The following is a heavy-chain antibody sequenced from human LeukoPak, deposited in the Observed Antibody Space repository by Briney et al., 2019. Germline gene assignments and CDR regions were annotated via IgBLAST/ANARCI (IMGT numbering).Heavy chain of an antibody. V-gene: IGHV4-30-4*01. CDR1: GGSISSGDYY. CDR3: ARGKPYGDYSY. J-gene: IGHJ4*02. Sequence: SQTLSLTCTVSGGSISSGDYYWSWIRQPPGKGLEWIGYIYYSGSTYYNASLKSRVTISVDTSKNQFSLKLSSVTAADTAVYYCARGKPYGDYSYWGQGTLVTVSS. D-gene: IGHD4-17*01. CDR2: IYYSGST.